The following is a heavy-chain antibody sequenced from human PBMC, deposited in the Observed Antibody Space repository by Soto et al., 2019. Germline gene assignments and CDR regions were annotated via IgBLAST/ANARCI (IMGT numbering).Heavy chain of an antibody. CDR1: GGSISSGDYY. CDR2: IYYSGST. V-gene: IGHV4-30-4*01. Sequence: PSETLSLTCTVSGGSISSGDYYWSWIRQPPGKGLEWIGYIYYSGSTYYNPSLKSRVTISVDTSKNQFSLKVSGVSAADTAVYYCATSQKGYNWNYFDHWGQGALVTVSS. CDR3: ATSQKGYNWNYFDH. D-gene: IGHD1-20*01. J-gene: IGHJ4*02.